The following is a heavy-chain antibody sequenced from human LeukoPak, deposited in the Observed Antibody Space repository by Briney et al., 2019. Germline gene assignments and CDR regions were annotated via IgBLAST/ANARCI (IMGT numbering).Heavy chain of an antibody. V-gene: IGHV3-30*02. CDR2: IRYDESNK. Sequence: PGGSLRLSCAASRFTFSGYGMHWVRQAPGKGLEWVAFIRYDESNKYYADSVKGRFTISRDNSKSTLYLQMNSLRAEDTAVYYCAKDRLPLRFLEWVAIDYWGQGTLVTVSS. CDR1: RFTFSGYG. CDR3: AKDRLPLRFLEWVAIDY. D-gene: IGHD3-3*01. J-gene: IGHJ4*02.